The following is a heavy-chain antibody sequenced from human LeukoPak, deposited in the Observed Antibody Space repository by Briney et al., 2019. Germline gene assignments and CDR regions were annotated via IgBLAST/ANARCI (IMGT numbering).Heavy chain of an antibody. D-gene: IGHD6-6*01. V-gene: IGHV3-23*01. CDR3: AKDDDIEQLVGYFDY. CDR1: GFTFSSYA. Sequence: GGSLRLSCGASGFTFSSYAMSWVRQAPGKGLEWVSAISGSGGSTYYADSVKGRFTISRDNSKNTLYLQMNSLRAEDTAVYYCAKDDDIEQLVGYFDYWGQGTLVTVSS. J-gene: IGHJ4*02. CDR2: ISGSGGST.